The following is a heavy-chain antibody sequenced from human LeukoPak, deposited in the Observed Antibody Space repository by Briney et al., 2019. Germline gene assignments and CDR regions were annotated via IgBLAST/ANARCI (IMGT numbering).Heavy chain of an antibody. CDR3: TKASLYWGSYYFDY. J-gene: IGHJ4*02. V-gene: IGHV3-30-3*01. Sequence: GGSLRLSCAASGFTFSSYAMHWVRQAPGKGLEWVAVISYDGSNKYYADSVKGRFTISRDNSKNTLYLQMNSLRAEDTAVYYCTKASLYWGSYYFDYWGQGTLVTDSS. CDR1: GFTFSSYA. CDR2: ISYDGSNK. D-gene: IGHD3-16*01.